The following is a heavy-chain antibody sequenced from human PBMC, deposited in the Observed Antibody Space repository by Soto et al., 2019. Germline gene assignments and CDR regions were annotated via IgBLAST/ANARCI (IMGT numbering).Heavy chain of an antibody. CDR3: ARIAVAGGWDV. CDR2: IIPILGIA. CDR1: GGTFSSYT. D-gene: IGHD6-19*01. Sequence: PVKVSCKASGGTFSSYTISWVRQAPGQGLEWMGRIIPILGIANYAQKFQGRVTITADKSTSTAYMELSSLRSEDAAVDYCARIAVAGGWDVWGKGTTVTVSS. V-gene: IGHV1-69*02. J-gene: IGHJ6*04.